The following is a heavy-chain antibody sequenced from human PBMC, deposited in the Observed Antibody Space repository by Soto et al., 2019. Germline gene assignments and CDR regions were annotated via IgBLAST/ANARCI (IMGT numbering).Heavy chain of an antibody. CDR3: ARASRVQPGFDY. D-gene: IGHD6-6*01. V-gene: IGHV3-13*01. CDR2: IGTAGDT. Sequence: GSLRLSCAASGFTFSSYDMHWVRQATGKGLEWVSAIGTAGDTYYPGSVKGRFTISRENAKNSLYLQMNSLRAGDTAVYYCARASRVQPGFDYWGQGTLVTVSS. CDR1: GFTFSSYD. J-gene: IGHJ4*02.